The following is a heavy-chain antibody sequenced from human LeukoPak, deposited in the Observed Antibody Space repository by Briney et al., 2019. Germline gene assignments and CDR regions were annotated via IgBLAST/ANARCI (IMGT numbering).Heavy chain of an antibody. CDR3: ARRDYRGILPYAFDI. D-gene: IGHD3-16*02. CDR2: ISYSGST. V-gene: IGHV4-59*08. J-gene: IGHJ3*02. CDR1: GGSISGYN. Sequence: SETLSLTCTVSGGSISGYNWGWIRQPPGRGLDWMGYISYSGSTNYNPSLKSRVTMSVDTSKNQFSLRLSSVTAADTAVYYCARRDYRGILPYAFDIWGQGTLVTVSS.